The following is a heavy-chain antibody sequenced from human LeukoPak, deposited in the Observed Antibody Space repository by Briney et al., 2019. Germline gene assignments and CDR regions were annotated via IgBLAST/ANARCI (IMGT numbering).Heavy chain of an antibody. V-gene: IGHV3-21*06. CDR3: ARDGLLGPFSY. Sequence: GGSLRLSCGASGFIFSSYSMNWVRQAAGKGLEGVSSISSSSSYIYYADSVKGRFTISRDNAKNSLYLQMNSLRVEDTAVYYCARDGLLGPFSYWGQGTLVTVSS. CDR1: GFIFSSYS. D-gene: IGHD2-8*02. J-gene: IGHJ4*02. CDR2: ISSSSSYI.